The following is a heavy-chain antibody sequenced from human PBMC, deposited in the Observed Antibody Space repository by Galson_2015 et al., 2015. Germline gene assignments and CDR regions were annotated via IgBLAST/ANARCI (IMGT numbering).Heavy chain of an antibody. CDR2: ISSSSSYI. CDR1: GFTFSSYS. V-gene: IGHV3-21*01. CDR3: ARDAYPPLYGDYSRVYYFDY. J-gene: IGHJ4*02. Sequence: SLRLSCAASGFTFSSYSMNRVRQAPGKGLEWVSSISSSSSYIYYADSVKGRFTISRDNAKNSLYLQMNSLRAEDTAVYYCARDAYPPLYGDYSRVYYFDYWGQGTLVTVSS. D-gene: IGHD4-17*01.